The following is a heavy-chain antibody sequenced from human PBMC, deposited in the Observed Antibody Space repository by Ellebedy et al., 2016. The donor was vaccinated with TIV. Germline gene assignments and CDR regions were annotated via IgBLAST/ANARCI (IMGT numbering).Heavy chain of an antibody. Sequence: GGSLRLXXAASRFIFSDYYMSWIRQAPGKGLEWISHISGSSTDTKYADSVKGRFTISRDNGNNSLYLQMNSLRDEDTAVYFCARNFGSGRFDPWGQGTLVTVSS. CDR3: ARNFGSGRFDP. J-gene: IGHJ5*02. V-gene: IGHV3-11*03. CDR2: ISGSSTDT. D-gene: IGHD3-10*01. CDR1: RFIFSDYY.